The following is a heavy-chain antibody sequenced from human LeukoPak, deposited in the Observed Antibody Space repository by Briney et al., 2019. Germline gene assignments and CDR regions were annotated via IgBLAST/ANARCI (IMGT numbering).Heavy chain of an antibody. J-gene: IGHJ6*04. Sequence: GGSLRLSCAASGFTFSSYGMHWVRQAPGKGLEWVAVIWYDGSNKYYADSVEGRFTISRDNSKNTLYLQMNSLRAEDTAVYYCARVDGNCSSTSCPNPRYYYGMDVWGKGTTVTVSS. V-gene: IGHV3-33*01. D-gene: IGHD2-2*01. CDR2: IWYDGSNK. CDR3: ARVDGNCSSTSCPNPRYYYGMDV. CDR1: GFTFSSYG.